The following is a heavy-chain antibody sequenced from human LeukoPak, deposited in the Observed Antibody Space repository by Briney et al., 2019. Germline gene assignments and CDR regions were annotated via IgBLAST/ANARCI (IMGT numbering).Heavy chain of an antibody. J-gene: IGHJ4*02. CDR1: GGSISSYY. CDR2: IYTSGST. Sequence: SETLSLTCTVSGGSISSYYWSWIRQPAGKGLEWIGRIYTSGSTNYNPSLKSRVTMSVDTSKNQFSLKLSSVTAADTAVYYCARHPHARPGVVTLFFDYWGQGTLATVSS. CDR3: ARHPHARPGVVTLFFDY. D-gene: IGHD3-3*01. V-gene: IGHV4-4*07.